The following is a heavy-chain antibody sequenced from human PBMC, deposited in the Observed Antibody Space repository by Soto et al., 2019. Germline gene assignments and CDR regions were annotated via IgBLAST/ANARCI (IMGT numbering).Heavy chain of an antibody. Sequence: EVQLLDSGGGLVQPGGSLRLSCAASGFTFRSYAMSWVRQAPGQGLEWISEISGGGTNSFFADSVKGRYTISRDNSENRLYLQMNSLRVEDTAVYYCAKRVKGYSPSFVDSCGQGTLVTVSS. D-gene: IGHD5-12*01. CDR2: ISGGGTNS. CDR1: GFTFRSYA. CDR3: AKRVKGYSPSFVDS. V-gene: IGHV3-23*01. J-gene: IGHJ5*01.